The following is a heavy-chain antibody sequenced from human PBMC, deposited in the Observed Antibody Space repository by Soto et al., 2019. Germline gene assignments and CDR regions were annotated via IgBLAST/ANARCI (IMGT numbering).Heavy chain of an antibody. CDR2: INAGGGYT. CDR1: GYSFTNYY. V-gene: IGHV1-46*01. Sequence: ASVKVSCKASGYSFTNYYMHWVRQAPGQGLEWMGTINAGGGYTTYAQRFQGRVTMTRDTSTNTVFLELRSLKSDDTAIYYCARDRLRGYDSSGFYSWGQGTMVTVSS. CDR3: ARDRLRGYDSSGFYS. D-gene: IGHD3-22*01. J-gene: IGHJ4*02.